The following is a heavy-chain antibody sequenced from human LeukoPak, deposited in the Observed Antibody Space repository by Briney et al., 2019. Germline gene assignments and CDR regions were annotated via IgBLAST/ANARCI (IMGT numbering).Heavy chain of an antibody. V-gene: IGHV3-30*04. J-gene: IGHJ3*02. Sequence: PGGSLRLSCAASGFTFSSYAMHWVRQAPGKGLEWVAVISYDGSNKYYADSVKGRFTISRDNSKNTLYLQMNSLRAEDTAVYYCARDTYAFDIWGQGTMVAVSS. D-gene: IGHD2/OR15-2a*01. CDR2: ISYDGSNK. CDR3: ARDTYAFDI. CDR1: GFTFSSYA.